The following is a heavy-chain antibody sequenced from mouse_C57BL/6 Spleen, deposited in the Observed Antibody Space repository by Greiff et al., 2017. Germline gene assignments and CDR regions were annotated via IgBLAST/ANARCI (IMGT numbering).Heavy chain of an antibody. V-gene: IGHV1-26*01. CDR1: GYTFTDYY. J-gene: IGHJ4*01. CDR3: ARAYWYAMDY. CDR2: INPNNGGT. Sequence: VQLQQSGPELVKPGASVKISCKASGYTFTDYYMNWVKQSHGKSLEWIGDINPNNGGTSYNQKFKGKATLTVDKSSSTAYMELRSLTSEDSAVYYCARAYWYAMDYWGQGTSVTVAS. D-gene: IGHD1-1*01.